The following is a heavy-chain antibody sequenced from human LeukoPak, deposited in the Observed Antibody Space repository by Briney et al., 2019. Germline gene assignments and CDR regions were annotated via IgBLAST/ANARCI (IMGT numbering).Heavy chain of an antibody. CDR3: ARANYYGDYRAVLGAFDI. CDR2: ISYDGSNK. CDR1: GFTFSSYA. V-gene: IGHV3-30*04. J-gene: IGHJ3*02. D-gene: IGHD4-17*01. Sequence: GGSLRLSCAASGFTFSSYAMHWVRQAPGKGLEWVAVISYDGSNKYYADSVKGRFTISRDNSKNTLYLQMNSLRAEDTAVYYCARANYYGDYRAVLGAFDIWGQGTMVTVSS.